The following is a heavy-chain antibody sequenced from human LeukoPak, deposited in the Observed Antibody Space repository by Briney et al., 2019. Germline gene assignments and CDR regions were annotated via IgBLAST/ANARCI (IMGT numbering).Heavy chain of an antibody. J-gene: IGHJ4*02. V-gene: IGHV4-59*08. D-gene: IGHD3-3*01. CDR2: VSYSGST. CDR3: ARVPSLEWLFAYFDY. Sequence: SETLSLTCTVSDGSISSYYWSWIRQPPGKGLEWIGYVSYSGSTNYNPSLKSRLTILVDTSKNQFSLKLGSVTAADTAVYYCARVPSLEWLFAYFDYWGQGTLVTVSS. CDR1: DGSISSYY.